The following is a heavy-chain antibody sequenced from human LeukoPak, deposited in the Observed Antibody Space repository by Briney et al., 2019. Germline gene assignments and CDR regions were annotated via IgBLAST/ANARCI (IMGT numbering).Heavy chain of an antibody. D-gene: IGHD6-13*01. Sequence: GGSLRLSCAASGFTFSSYAMHWVRQAPGKGLEWVSSISTSSSYIYYADSVKGRFTISRDNARNSLYLQMNTLRAEDTAVYYCAKDATAVVGTVYMDVWGKGTTVTISS. CDR2: ISTSSSYI. CDR3: AKDATAVVGTVYMDV. J-gene: IGHJ6*03. V-gene: IGHV3-21*01. CDR1: GFTFSSYA.